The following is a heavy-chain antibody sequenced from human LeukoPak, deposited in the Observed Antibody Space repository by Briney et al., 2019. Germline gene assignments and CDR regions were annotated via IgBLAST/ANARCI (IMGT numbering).Heavy chain of an antibody. CDR1: GYTFTGYY. J-gene: IGHJ4*02. V-gene: IGHV1-2*02. CDR3: ARVHPYCSRTSCYFH. CDR2: INPNSGGT. Sequence: ASVKDSCEASGYTFTGYYMHWVRQAPGQGLEWMGWINPNSGGTNYARKFQGRVTMTRDTSISTAYMELSRLRSDDTAVYYCARVHPYCSRTSCYFHWGQGTLVTVSS. D-gene: IGHD2-2*01.